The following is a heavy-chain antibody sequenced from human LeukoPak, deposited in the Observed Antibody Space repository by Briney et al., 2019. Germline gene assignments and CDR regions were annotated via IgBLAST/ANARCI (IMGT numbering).Heavy chain of an antibody. Sequence: GGSLRLSCAASGFTFSNAWTSWVRQAPGKGLEWVGRKSKTDGGTTDYAAPVKGRFTISRDDSKNTLYLQMNSLKTEDTAVYYCTTDATWIQLWLPYDYWGQGTLVTVSS. CDR3: TTDATWIQLWLPYDY. CDR2: KSKTDGGTT. V-gene: IGHV3-15*01. CDR1: GFTFSNAW. D-gene: IGHD5-18*01. J-gene: IGHJ4*02.